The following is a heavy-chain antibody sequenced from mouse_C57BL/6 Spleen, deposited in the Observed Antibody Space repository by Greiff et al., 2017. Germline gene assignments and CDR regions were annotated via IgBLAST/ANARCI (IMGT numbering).Heavy chain of an antibody. V-gene: IGHV1-72*01. CDR1: GYTFTSYW. CDR2: IDPNSGGT. J-gene: IGHJ2*01. Sequence: QVQLQQPGAELVKPGASVKLSCKASGYTFTSYWMHWVKQRPGRGLEWIGRIDPNSGGTKYNEKFKGKATLTVDKPSSTAYRQLSSLASEDAAVYYCAMEDITTVVVDYWGQGTTLTVSS. CDR3: AMEDITTVVVDY. D-gene: IGHD1-1*01.